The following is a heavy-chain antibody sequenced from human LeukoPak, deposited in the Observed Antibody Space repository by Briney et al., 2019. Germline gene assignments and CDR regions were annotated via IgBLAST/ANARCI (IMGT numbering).Heavy chain of an antibody. CDR3: ARGPPRGKYYYMDV. CDR1: GFTFSSFD. CDR2: IGTASDT. D-gene: IGHD1-1*01. V-gene: IGHV3-13*01. J-gene: IGHJ6*03. Sequence: PGGSLRLSCAASGFTFSSFDMHWVRQPTGQGLEWVSTIGTASDTYYPGSVEGRFTLSRDNAKNSLYPQMNSLTAGDTAVYYCARGPPRGKYYYMDVWGKGTTVTVSS.